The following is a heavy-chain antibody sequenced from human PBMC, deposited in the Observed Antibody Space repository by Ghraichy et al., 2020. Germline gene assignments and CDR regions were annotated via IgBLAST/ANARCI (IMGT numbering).Heavy chain of an antibody. CDR2: ISSSSGYI. D-gene: IGHD1-26*01. J-gene: IGHJ5*01. CDR1: GFTFSSYS. CDR3: ARDPTPKWEQPPWFDS. Sequence: GGSLRLSCAASGFTFSSYSMNWVRQAPGKGLEWVSSISSSSGYIHYADSVKGRFTISRDNAKNSLYLQMDSLRAEDTAVYYCARDPTPKWEQPPWFDSWGQGTLVTVSS. V-gene: IGHV3-21*01.